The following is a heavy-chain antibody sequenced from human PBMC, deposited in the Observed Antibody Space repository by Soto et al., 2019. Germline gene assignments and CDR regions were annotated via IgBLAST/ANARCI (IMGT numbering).Heavy chain of an antibody. CDR1: AFTFRSYA. D-gene: IGHD3-22*01. CDR2: ISYDGTYN. V-gene: IGHV3-30-3*01. Sequence: GGSLRLSCAASAFTFRSYAMHWVRQAPGKGLAWVAVISYDGTYNYYADSVKGRFTISRDNSKNTVYLQMSSRSAEDTAVYYYARDGIYDGSGYYGAYFDYWGQGSLVTVSS. J-gene: IGHJ4*02. CDR3: ARDGIYDGSGYYGAYFDY.